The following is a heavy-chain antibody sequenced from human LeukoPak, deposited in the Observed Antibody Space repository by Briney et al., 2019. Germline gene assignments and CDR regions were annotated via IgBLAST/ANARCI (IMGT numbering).Heavy chain of an antibody. D-gene: IGHD3-3*01. CDR3: ARVWSGYYVYFDY. Sequence: GGSLRLSCAASGFTFSSYAMPWVRQAPGKGLERVAVISYDGSNKYYADSVKGRFTISRDNSKNTLYLQMNSLRAEDTAVYYCARVWSGYYVYFDYWGQGTLVTVSS. CDR1: GFTFSSYA. V-gene: IGHV3-30-3*01. J-gene: IGHJ4*02. CDR2: ISYDGSNK.